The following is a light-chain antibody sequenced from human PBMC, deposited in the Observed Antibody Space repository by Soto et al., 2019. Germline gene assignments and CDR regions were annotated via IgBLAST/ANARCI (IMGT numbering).Light chain of an antibody. Sequence: QSVLTQPPSVSESPGQRVTISCSGTSSDVGINPVNWYHQLPGKAPQLLIHYDDMLYSGVSDRFSCSKSGTSASHAMSGLQSQDEADDYCASWDDNLNGPVFGRGTKLTVL. CDR1: SSDVGINP. V-gene: IGLV1-36*01. J-gene: IGLJ2*01. CDR2: YDD. CDR3: ASWDDNLNGPV.